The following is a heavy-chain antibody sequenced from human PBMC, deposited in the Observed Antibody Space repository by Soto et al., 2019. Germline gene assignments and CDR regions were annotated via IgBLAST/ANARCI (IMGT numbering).Heavy chain of an antibody. CDR2: IYHSGST. Sequence: PSDTLSLNCAVSGYSVSSGYYWGWIRQPPGKGLEWIGSIYHSGSTYYNPSLKSRVTISVDTSKSQFSLKLSSVTAADTAVYYCARALGYCSSTSCWFDPWGQGTLFTVSS. D-gene: IGHD2-2*01. CDR1: GYSVSSGYY. V-gene: IGHV4-38-2*01. CDR3: ARALGYCSSTSCWFDP. J-gene: IGHJ5*02.